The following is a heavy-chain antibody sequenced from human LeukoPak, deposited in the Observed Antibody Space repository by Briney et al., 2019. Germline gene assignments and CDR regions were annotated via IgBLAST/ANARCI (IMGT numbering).Heavy chain of an antibody. Sequence: PGGSLRLSCAASGFTFSDYYMSWIRQAPGKGLEWVSYISSSGSTIYYADSVKGRFIISRDNSKKTLYLQINSLRAEDTAVYYCAKAADDFDIWGQGTMVTVSS. J-gene: IGHJ3*02. V-gene: IGHV3-11*04. CDR3: AKAADDFDI. CDR1: GFTFSDYY. CDR2: ISSSGSTI.